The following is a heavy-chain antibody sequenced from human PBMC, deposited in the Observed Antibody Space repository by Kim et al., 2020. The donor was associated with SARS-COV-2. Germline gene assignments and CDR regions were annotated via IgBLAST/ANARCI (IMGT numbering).Heavy chain of an antibody. CDR1: GFTFGDYA. Sequence: GGSLRLSCTASGFTFGDYAMSWVRQAPGKGLEWVGFIRSKAYGGTTEYAASVKGRFTISRDDSKSIAYLQMNSLKTEDTAVYYCTRVEGWELLFDYWGQGTLVTVSS. J-gene: IGHJ4*02. CDR2: IRSKAYGGTT. V-gene: IGHV3-49*04. D-gene: IGHD1-26*01. CDR3: TRVEGWELLFDY.